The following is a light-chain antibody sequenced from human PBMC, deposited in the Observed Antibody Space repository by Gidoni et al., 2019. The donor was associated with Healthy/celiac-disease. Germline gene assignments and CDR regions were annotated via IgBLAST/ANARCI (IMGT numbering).Light chain of an antibody. J-gene: IGLJ2*01. CDR1: SSNIGAGYD. Sequence: QSVLPQPPSVSGAPGQRVTIPCSGRSSNIGAGYDVHGYQQLPGTAPKRPIYGNSNRPSGVPDRFSGAKSGTSASLAITGLQAEDEADYYCQSYDSSLSGSRVFGGGTKLTVL. V-gene: IGLV1-40*01. CDR3: QSYDSSLSGSRV. CDR2: GNS.